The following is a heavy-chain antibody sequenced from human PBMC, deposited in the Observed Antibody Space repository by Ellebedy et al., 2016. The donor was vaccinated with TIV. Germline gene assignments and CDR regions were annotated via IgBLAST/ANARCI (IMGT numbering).Heavy chain of an antibody. V-gene: IGHV3-7*01. CDR3: FKGGGY. D-gene: IGHD4-23*01. CDR2: IKGDGSEK. J-gene: IGHJ4*02. Sequence: GESLKISXAASGFTFSSYWMIWVRQAPGKGLEWVVSIKGDGSEKFYVDSVRGRFTISRDNAKNSLYLQMNSLRAEDTAVYYCFKGGGYWGQGTLVTVSS. CDR1: GFTFSSYW.